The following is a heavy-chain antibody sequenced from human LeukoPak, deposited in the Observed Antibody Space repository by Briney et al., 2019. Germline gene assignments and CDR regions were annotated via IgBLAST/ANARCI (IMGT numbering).Heavy chain of an antibody. CDR1: GFTFSSYA. CDR3: TSYSHYYFDY. D-gene: IGHD3-10*01. Sequence: GGSLRLSCAASGFTFSSYAMSWVRQAPGKGLERVGRIKSKTDGGTTDYATPVKGRFTISRDDSKNTLYLQMNSLKTEDTAVYYCTSYSHYYFDYWGQGTLVTVSS. J-gene: IGHJ4*02. CDR2: IKSKTDGGTT. V-gene: IGHV3-15*01.